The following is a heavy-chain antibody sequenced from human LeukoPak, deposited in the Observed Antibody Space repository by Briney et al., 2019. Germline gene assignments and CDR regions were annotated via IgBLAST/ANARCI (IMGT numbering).Heavy chain of an antibody. CDR3: ARGDYYDSSGYCDY. Sequence: ASVKVSCKASGYTFTSYGISWVRQARGQGLEWRGWISAYNGNTNYAQKLQGRVTMTTDTSTSTAYMELRSLRSDDTAVYYCARGDYYDSSGYCDYWGQGTLVTVSS. CDR1: GYTFTSYG. D-gene: IGHD3-22*01. V-gene: IGHV1-18*01. CDR2: ISAYNGNT. J-gene: IGHJ4*02.